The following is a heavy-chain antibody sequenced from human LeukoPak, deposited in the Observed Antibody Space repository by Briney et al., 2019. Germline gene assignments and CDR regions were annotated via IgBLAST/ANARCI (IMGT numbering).Heavy chain of an antibody. CDR2: ISGSGGST. V-gene: IGHV3-23*01. CDR3: AKDWGYDSSGYYFDY. CDR1: GFTFSSYW. Sequence: HPGGSLRLSCAASGFTFSSYWMSWVRQAPGKGLEWVSGISGSGGSTYYADSVKGRFTISRDNSKNTLYLQMNSLRAEDTAVYYCAKDWGYDSSGYYFDYWGQGTLVTVSS. D-gene: IGHD3-22*01. J-gene: IGHJ4*02.